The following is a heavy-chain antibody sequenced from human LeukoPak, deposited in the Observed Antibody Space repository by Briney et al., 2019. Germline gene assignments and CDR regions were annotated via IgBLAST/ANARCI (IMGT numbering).Heavy chain of an antibody. D-gene: IGHD3-22*01. V-gene: IGHV4-59*01. CDR1: GGSISNSD. J-gene: IGHJ4*02. CDR2: IYYSGST. Sequence: SETLSLTCTASGGSISNSDWSWIRQPPGKGLEWVGYIYYSGSTNYNPSPKRRVTISVDTSKNHFSLKLSSVTAADMAVYYCARGPEYYDSSGYYYVGYYDSWGQGSLVTVSS. CDR3: ARGPEYYDSSGYYYVGYYDS.